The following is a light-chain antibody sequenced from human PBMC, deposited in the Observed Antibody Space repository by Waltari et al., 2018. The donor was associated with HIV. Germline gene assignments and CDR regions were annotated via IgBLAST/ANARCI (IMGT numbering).Light chain of an antibody. CDR3: LQYHNYPFT. J-gene: IGKJ2*01. CDR2: TAF. V-gene: IGKV1-6*02. CDR1: RGIRND. Sequence: AIQMTPSPSSLSAFVGDRVTITCWASRGIRNDLGWYQQQPGQAPKLLIYTAFTLPNGVPARFSGSGSGTDFTLTISSLQPDDFATYYCLQYHNYPFTFGQGTKLEIK.